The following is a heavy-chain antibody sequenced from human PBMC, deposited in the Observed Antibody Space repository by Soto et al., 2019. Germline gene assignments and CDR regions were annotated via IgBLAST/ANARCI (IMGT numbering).Heavy chain of an antibody. J-gene: IGHJ4*02. CDR2: ISAYNGNT. V-gene: IGHV1-18*01. CDR3: ARDLTYIWGSYRSPSFGY. Sequence: GASVKVSCKASGYTFTSYGISWVRQAPGQGLEWMGWISAYNGNTNYAQKLQGRVTMTTDTSTSTAYMELRSLRSDDTAVYYCARDLTYIWGSYRSPSFGYWGQGTLVTVSS. D-gene: IGHD3-16*02. CDR1: GYTFTSYG.